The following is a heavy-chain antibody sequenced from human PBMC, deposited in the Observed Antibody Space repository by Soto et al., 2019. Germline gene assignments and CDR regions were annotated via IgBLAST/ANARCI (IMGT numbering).Heavy chain of an antibody. D-gene: IGHD6-13*01. V-gene: IGHV4-34*01. CDR1: GGSFSGYY. CDR3: ARRHSSTLFDD. J-gene: IGHJ4*02. Sequence: PSETLSLTCAVYGGSFSGYYWSWIRQPPGKGLEWIGEINHSGSTNYNPSLKSRVTISVDTSKNQFSLKLSSVTAADTAVYYCARRHSSTLFDDWGQGTLVTVSS. CDR2: INHSGST.